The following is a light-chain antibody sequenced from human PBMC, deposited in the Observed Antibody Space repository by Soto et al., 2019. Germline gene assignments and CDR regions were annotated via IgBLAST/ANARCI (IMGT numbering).Light chain of an antibody. CDR3: QQSYSIPYT. V-gene: IGKV1-39*01. CDR1: QSISNY. CDR2: AAS. Sequence: DIQMTQSPSSLSASVGDRVTITCRASQSISNYLNWYQQKPGKAPKLLISAASSLQSGVPSRFSGSGSGTDLTLTISSLQPEDFATYYCQQSYSIPYTFGQGTKLEIK. J-gene: IGKJ2*01.